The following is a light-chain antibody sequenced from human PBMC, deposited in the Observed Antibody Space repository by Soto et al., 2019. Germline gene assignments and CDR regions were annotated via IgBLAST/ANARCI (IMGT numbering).Light chain of an antibody. CDR2: GAS. J-gene: IGKJ5*01. CDR1: QSVSSSY. CDR3: QQYGSSPPDT. V-gene: IGKV3-20*01. Sequence: EIVLTQSPGTLSLSPGERATLSCRASQSVSSSYLAWYQQKPGQAPRLLIYGASSRATGIPDRFSGTASGPDFTLTISRLEPEDFAVYYCQQYGSSPPDTFGQGTRLEIK.